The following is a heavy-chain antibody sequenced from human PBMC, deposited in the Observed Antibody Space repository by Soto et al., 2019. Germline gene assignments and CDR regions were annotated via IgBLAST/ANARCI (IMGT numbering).Heavy chain of an antibody. V-gene: IGHV5-51*01. D-gene: IGHD5-12*01. CDR2: IYPGGSDT. Sequence: PGESLKISCKGSGYSFTNYWIGWVRQMPGKGLEWMGIIYPGGSDTRYSPSFQGQVTISVDKSITTAYLQWSSLKASDTAMYYCARHGGGGVAPIVYDFDYWGQGSLVTVTS. J-gene: IGHJ4*02. CDR3: ARHGGGGVAPIVYDFDY. CDR1: GYSFTNYW.